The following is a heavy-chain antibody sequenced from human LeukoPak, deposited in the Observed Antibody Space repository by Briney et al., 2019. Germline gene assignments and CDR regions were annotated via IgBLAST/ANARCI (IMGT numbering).Heavy chain of an antibody. V-gene: IGHV3-74*01. CDR2: INSDGSWT. D-gene: IGHD2/OR15-2a*01. CDR3: VSFYETY. CDR1: GNYW. J-gene: IGHJ4*02. Sequence: RGSLRLSCAASGNYWMHWVRQAPGKGLVWVSHINSDGSWTSYADSVKGRFTISKDNAKNTVYLQMNSLRAEDTAVYYCVSFYETYWGRGTLVTVSS.